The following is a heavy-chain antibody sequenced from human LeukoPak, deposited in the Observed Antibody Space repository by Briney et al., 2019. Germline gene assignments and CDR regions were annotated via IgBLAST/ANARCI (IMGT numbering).Heavy chain of an antibody. CDR3: AKSQRCSSTSCYNGLDY. V-gene: IGHV3-30-3*02. CDR1: GFTFSSDA. Sequence: GRSLRLSCAASGFTFSSDAMYWVRQAPGKGLEWVAIISYDGNKKYYADSVKGRFTISRDNSKNTLYLQMNSLRTEDTAVYYCAKSQRCSSTSCYNGLDYWGQETLVTVSS. CDR2: ISYDGNKK. J-gene: IGHJ4*02. D-gene: IGHD2-2*02.